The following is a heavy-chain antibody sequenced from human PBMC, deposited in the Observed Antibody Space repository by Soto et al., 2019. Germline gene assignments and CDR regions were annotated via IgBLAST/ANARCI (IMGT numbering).Heavy chain of an antibody. J-gene: IGHJ4*02. CDR3: ARGRGPGGYCNGGSCYYRPFFDY. Sequence: SETLSLTCAVYGGSFSGYYWSWIRQPPGKGLEWIGEINHSGSTNYNPSLKSRVTISVDTSKNQFSLKLSSVTAADTAVYYCARGRGPGGYCNGGSCYYRPFFDYWGQGTLVTVSS. CDR2: INHSGST. V-gene: IGHV4-34*01. D-gene: IGHD2-15*01. CDR1: GGSFSGYY.